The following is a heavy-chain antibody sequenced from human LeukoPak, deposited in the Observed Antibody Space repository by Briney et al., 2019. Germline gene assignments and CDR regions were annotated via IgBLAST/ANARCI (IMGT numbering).Heavy chain of an antibody. CDR1: GFSFSSYW. D-gene: IGHD6-6*01. Sequence: GGSLRLSCAASGFSFSSYWMHWVRQAPGKGLVWASRINSDGSSTSYADSVKGRFTISRDNAKNTLYLQMNSLRAEDTAVYYCGGSSDAFDIWGQGTMVTVSS. J-gene: IGHJ3*02. V-gene: IGHV3-74*01. CDR2: INSDGSST. CDR3: GGSSDAFDI.